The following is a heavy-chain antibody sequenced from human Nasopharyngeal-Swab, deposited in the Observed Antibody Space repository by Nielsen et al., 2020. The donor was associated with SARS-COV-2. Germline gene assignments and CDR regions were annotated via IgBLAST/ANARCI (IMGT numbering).Heavy chain of an antibody. CDR2: ISSSGGFT. J-gene: IGHJ4*02. CDR1: GFTFSNFA. V-gene: IGHV3-23*01. Sequence: GESLKISCAASGFTFSNFAMSWVRQAPGKGLEWVAAISSSGGFTYYADSVEGRFTISRDHSKSTLYLQLNSLRADDTAIYYCAKGQSAYARFDSWGRGTLVTVSS. CDR3: AKGQSAYARFDS. D-gene: IGHD3-3*01.